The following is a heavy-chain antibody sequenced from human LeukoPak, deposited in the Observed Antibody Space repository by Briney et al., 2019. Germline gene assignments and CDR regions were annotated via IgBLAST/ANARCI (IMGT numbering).Heavy chain of an antibody. Sequence: PGGSLRLSCAASGITFSSYGMSWVRQAPGKGLEWVSSISSTGGTTYYADSVKGRFTISRDNSKNTLYLQMNSLRAEDTAVYYCAKVGVAAAVDYWGQGTLVTVSS. CDR1: GITFSSYG. V-gene: IGHV3-23*01. CDR3: AKVGVAAAVDY. CDR2: ISSTGGTT. J-gene: IGHJ4*02. D-gene: IGHD6-13*01.